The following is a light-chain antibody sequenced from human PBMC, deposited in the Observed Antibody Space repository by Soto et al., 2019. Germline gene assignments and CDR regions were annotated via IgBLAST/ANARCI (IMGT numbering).Light chain of an antibody. CDR2: RAS. Sequence: DIQMTQSPSTLSATGGDRVTITCRASQSINSWLAWYQQKPGKAPKLLIHRASSLQSGVPSRFSGSGSGTDFTLTISSLQPDEFAAYYCQQYEVYPITFGQGTRLEIK. CDR3: QQYEVYPIT. J-gene: IGKJ5*01. V-gene: IGKV1-5*03. CDR1: QSINSW.